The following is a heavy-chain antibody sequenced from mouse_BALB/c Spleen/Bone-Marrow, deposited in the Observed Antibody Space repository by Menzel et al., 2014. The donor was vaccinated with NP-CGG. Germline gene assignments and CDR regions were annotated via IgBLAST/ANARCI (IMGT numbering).Heavy chain of an antibody. V-gene: IGHV1-67*01. CDR2: ISSYSGNT. CDR3: ASTAGTRYDYFAY. D-gene: IGHD1-2*01. Sequence: QVQLQQSGPELVRPGVSVKISCKGFGYTFTGYAIHWVKQSHAKTLEWIGVISSYSGNTNYNQKFKGRATMTVDKSSSTAYMELARLTSEDSAIYYCASTAGTRYDYFAYWGQGTTLTVSS. J-gene: IGHJ2*01. CDR1: GYTFTGYA.